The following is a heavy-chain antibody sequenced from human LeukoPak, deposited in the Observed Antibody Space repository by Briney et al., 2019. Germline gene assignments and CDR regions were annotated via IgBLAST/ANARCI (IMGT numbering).Heavy chain of an antibody. CDR2: INPSGGST. V-gene: IGHV1-46*01. D-gene: IGHD2-8*01. CDR1: GHTFTSYY. Sequence: GASVKVSCKASGHTFTSYYMHWVRQAPGQGLEWMGIINPSGGSTSYAQKFQGRVTMTRDMSTSTVYMELSSLRSEDTAVYYCARDACTNGVCSYYFDYWGQGTLVTVSS. J-gene: IGHJ4*02. CDR3: ARDACTNGVCSYYFDY.